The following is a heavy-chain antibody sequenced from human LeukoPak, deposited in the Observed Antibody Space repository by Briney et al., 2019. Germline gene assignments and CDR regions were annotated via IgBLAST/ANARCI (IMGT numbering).Heavy chain of an antibody. CDR3: ARDSSNWYFDL. V-gene: IGHV4-59*01. Sequence: SSETLSLTCTLSGGSISSYYWSWIRQPPGKGLEWIGYISYSGSTSYNPSLQSRVTISVDTSKNQLSLKLSSVTAADTAVYYCARDSSNWYFDLWGRGTLVTVSS. J-gene: IGHJ2*01. CDR2: ISYSGST. CDR1: GGSISSYY.